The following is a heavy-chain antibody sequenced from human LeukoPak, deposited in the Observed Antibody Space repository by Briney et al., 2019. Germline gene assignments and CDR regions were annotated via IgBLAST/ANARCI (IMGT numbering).Heavy chain of an antibody. Sequence: GGSLRLSCAASGFTFSSYSMNWVRQAPGKGLEWVSSISSSSSYIYYADPVKGRFTISRDNAKNSLYLQMNSLRAEDTAVYYCARVPAAIGGGDYWGQGTLVTVSS. CDR1: GFTFSSYS. J-gene: IGHJ4*02. CDR3: ARVPAAIGGGDY. D-gene: IGHD2-2*01. CDR2: ISSSSSYI. V-gene: IGHV3-21*01.